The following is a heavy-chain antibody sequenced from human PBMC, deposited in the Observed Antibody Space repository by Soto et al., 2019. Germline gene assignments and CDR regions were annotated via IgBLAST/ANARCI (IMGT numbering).Heavy chain of an antibody. Sequence: QITLKESGPTLVKTTQTLTLTCTFSGFSLTTGGAGVGWIRQPPGKALEWLALIYWNDDSRYSPSLKSRLTITKDTSKNHVVLRMTNMDPVDTATYYCAHRGYGNYPRDNWFDPWGQGILVIVSS. D-gene: IGHD4-17*01. J-gene: IGHJ5*02. V-gene: IGHV2-5*01. CDR3: AHRGYGNYPRDNWFDP. CDR2: IYWNDDS. CDR1: GFSLTTGGAG.